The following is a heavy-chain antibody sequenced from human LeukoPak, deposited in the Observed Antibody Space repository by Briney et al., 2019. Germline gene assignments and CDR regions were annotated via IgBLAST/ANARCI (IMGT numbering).Heavy chain of an antibody. J-gene: IGHJ5*02. D-gene: IGHD2-2*01. CDR1: GYTFTSYG. CDR3: ASRNCSSTSCYHWFDP. V-gene: IGHV1-18*01. CDR2: ISAYNGNT. Sequence: GASVKVSCKASGYTFTSYGISWVRQAPGQGLEWMGWISAYNGNTNYAQKFQGRVTVTADESTSTAYMELSSLRSEDTAVYYCASRNCSSTSCYHWFDPWGQGTLVTVSS.